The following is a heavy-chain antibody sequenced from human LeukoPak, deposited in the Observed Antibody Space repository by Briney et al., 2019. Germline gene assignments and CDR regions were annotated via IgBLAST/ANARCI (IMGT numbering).Heavy chain of an antibody. CDR2: INHSGST. Sequence: SETLSLTCAVYGGSFSGYYWSWIRQPPGKGLEWIGEINHSGSTNYNPSLKSRVTISVDTSKNQFSLKLSSVTAADTAVYYCARLSRYNWNSDVDYWGQGTLVTVSS. CDR1: GGSFSGYY. J-gene: IGHJ4*02. D-gene: IGHD1-7*01. CDR3: ARLSRYNWNSDVDY. V-gene: IGHV4-34*01.